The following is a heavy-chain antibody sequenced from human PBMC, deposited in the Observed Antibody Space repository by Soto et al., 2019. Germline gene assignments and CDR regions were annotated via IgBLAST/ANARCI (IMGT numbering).Heavy chain of an antibody. D-gene: IGHD6-19*01. V-gene: IGHV1-8*01. CDR1: GYTFTSFE. CDR3: VRGQRWGAAVAGGGDY. CDR2: MNPNSGNT. Sequence: QVQLVQSGAEVKRPGASVKVSCKTSGYTFTSFEINWVRQATGQGLEWMGWMNPNSGNTGYARKFQGGVTLTRDTSISTAYLELSSLRSEDTAVYYCVRGQRWGAAVAGGGDYWGQGTLVTVSS. J-gene: IGHJ4*02.